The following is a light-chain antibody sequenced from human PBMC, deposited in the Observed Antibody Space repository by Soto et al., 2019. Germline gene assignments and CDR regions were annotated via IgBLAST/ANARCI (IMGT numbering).Light chain of an antibody. CDR1: QSISNW. J-gene: IGKJ1*01. CDR3: HHYMTYS. CDR2: HAS. Sequence: DIQLTQSPSTLPASVGDRVTITCRASQSISNWLAWYHQKPGTAPKLLIYHASTLGSGVPSRCSGCGTELELTLTISRLQHYAFASYHRHHYMTYSFGQGTKVDIK. V-gene: IGKV1-5*01.